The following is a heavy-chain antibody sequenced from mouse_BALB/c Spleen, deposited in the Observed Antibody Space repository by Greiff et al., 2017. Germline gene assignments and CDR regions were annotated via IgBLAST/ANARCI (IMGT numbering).Heavy chain of an antibody. Sequence: QVQLQQSGPELVKPGASVKMSCKASGYTFTSYTMHWVKQRPGQGLEWIGYINPSSGYTNYNQKFKDKATLTADKSSSTAYMQLSSLTSEDSAVYYCARVQLGLREQAMDYWGQGTSVTVSS. CDR1: GYTFTSYT. V-gene: IGHV1S26*01. CDR3: ARVQLGLREQAMDY. J-gene: IGHJ4*01. D-gene: IGHD3-1*01. CDR2: INPSSGYT.